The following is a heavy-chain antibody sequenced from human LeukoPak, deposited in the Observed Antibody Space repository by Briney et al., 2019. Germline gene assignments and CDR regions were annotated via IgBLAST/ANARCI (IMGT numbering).Heavy chain of an antibody. V-gene: IGHV3-66*01. CDR1: GFTVSSNY. Sequence: GGSLRLSCAVSGFTVSSNYMSWVRQAPGKGLEWVSVIYSGGSTYYADSVKGRFTISRDNSKNTLYLQMNSLRAEDTAVYYCARKASNFDYWGQGTLVTVSS. CDR2: IYSGGST. J-gene: IGHJ4*02. CDR3: ARKASNFDY.